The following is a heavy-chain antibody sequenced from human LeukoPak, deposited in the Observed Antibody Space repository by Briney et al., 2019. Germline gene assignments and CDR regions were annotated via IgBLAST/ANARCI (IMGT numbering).Heavy chain of an antibody. J-gene: IGHJ4*02. CDR2: INSSGGST. CDR1: GYTFTTYY. Sequence: GASVKVSCKASGYTFTTYYMHWVRQAPGQGLQWMGIINSSGGSTSYAQKFQGRVTMTRDTSTSTVYMELSSLRSDDTAIYYCARSVKMPTIVHWGQGTLVTVSS. D-gene: IGHD5-24*01. CDR3: ARSVKMPTIVH. V-gene: IGHV1-46*03.